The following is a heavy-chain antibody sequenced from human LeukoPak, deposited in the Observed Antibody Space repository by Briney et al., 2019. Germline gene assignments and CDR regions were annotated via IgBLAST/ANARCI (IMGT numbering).Heavy chain of an antibody. D-gene: IGHD1-26*01. V-gene: IGHV1-46*01. Sequence: ASVKVSCKASGYTFTSYYMHWVRQAPGQGLERMGIINPSGGSTSYAQKFQGRVTMTRDMSTSTVYMELSSLRSEDTAVYYCARDSEVGAKFLYWGQGTLVTVSS. CDR1: GYTFTSYY. J-gene: IGHJ4*02. CDR2: INPSGGST. CDR3: ARDSEVGAKFLY.